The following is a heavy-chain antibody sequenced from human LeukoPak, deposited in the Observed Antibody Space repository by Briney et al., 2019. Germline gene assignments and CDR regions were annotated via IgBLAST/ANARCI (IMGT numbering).Heavy chain of an antibody. CDR1: GGSISSGDYY. Sequence: PQTLSLTCTVSGGSISSGDYYWSWIRQPPGKGLEWIGYIYYSGSTYYNPSLKSRVTISVDTSKNQFSPKLSSVTAADTAVYYCARVYCSSTSCYPRNNWFDPWGQGTLVTVSS. J-gene: IGHJ5*02. CDR3: ARVYCSSTSCYPRNNWFDP. CDR2: IYYSGST. D-gene: IGHD2-2*01. V-gene: IGHV4-30-4*08.